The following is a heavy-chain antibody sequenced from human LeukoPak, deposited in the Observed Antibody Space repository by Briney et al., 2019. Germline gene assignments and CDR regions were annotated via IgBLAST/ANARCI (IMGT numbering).Heavy chain of an antibody. CDR1: GGSVSSYY. CDR2: IYTSGST. D-gene: IGHD3-22*01. V-gene: IGHV4-4*07. J-gene: IGHJ4*02. Sequence: SDTLSLTCTVSGGSVSSYYRSWIRQPAGKGLEWIGRIYTSGSTNYNPSLKSRVTMSVDTSKNQFSLKLSSVTAADTAVYYCARGRYYYDSSGYYRIFDYWGQGTLVTVSS. CDR3: ARGRYYYDSSGYYRIFDY.